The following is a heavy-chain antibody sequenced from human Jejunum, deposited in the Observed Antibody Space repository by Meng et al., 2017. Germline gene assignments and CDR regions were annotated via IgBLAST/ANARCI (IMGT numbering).Heavy chain of an antibody. J-gene: IGHJ4*02. V-gene: IGHV4-4*02. CDR3: ARDWGCRDGSCFSGLLEY. Sequence: QLQLQESGPGLVKPSGTLSLTCGVSGGSISSSNRWSWVRQSPGKGLEWNGEMYHGGDTNYNPSLETRVTISTDTSRNEFSLKLRSVTAADTAVYYCARDWGCRDGSCFSGLLEYWGQGILVTVSS. D-gene: IGHD2-15*01. CDR2: MYHGGDT. CDR1: GGSISSSNR.